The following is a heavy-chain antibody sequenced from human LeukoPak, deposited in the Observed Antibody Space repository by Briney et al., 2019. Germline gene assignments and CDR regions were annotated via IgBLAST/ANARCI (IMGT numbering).Heavy chain of an antibody. D-gene: IGHD1-26*01. CDR1: GFTFSDYY. CDR3: AREISGERTYYFDY. V-gene: IGHV3-11*01. J-gene: IGHJ4*02. CDR2: ISSSGSTI. Sequence: GGSLRLSCAASGFTFSDYYMSWIRQAPGKGLEWVSYISSSGSTIYYADSVRGRFTISRDNAKNSLYLQMNSLRAEDTAVYYCAREISGERTYYFDYWGQGTLVTVSS.